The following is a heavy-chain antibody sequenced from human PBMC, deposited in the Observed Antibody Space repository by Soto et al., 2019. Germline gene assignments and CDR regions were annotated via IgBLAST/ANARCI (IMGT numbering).Heavy chain of an antibody. CDR2: ISYDGSNK. CDR1: GFTFSNYA. CDR3: ARPAGKAVAGAATHFDY. J-gene: IGHJ4*02. V-gene: IGHV3-30-3*01. Sequence: PGGSLRLSNTASGFTFSNYAMHWIRQTPGKGLEWVAVISYDGSNKYYADSVKGRFTISRDNSKNTLYLQMNSLRAEDTAVYYWARPAGKAVAGAATHFDYWGQGTLVTVSS. D-gene: IGHD6-19*01.